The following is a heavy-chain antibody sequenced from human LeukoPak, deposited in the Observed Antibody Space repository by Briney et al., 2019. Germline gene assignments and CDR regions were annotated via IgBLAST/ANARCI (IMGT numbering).Heavy chain of an antibody. CDR1: GGSISSYY. Sequence: SETLSLTCTVSGGSISSYYWSWIRQPPGKGLEWIGYIYYSGSTNYNPSLKSRVTISVDTSKNQFSLKLSSVTAADTAVYYCARGPLRCSGGSCYFFYYYYGMDVWGQGTTVTVSS. CDR3: ARGPLRCSGGSCYFFYYYYGMDV. CDR2: IYYSGST. V-gene: IGHV4-59*01. J-gene: IGHJ6*02. D-gene: IGHD2-15*01.